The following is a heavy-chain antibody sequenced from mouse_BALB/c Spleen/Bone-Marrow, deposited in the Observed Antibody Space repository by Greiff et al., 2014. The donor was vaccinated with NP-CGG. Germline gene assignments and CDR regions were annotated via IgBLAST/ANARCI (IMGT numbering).Heavy chain of an antibody. CDR3: AKMGCAMDY. CDR2: ISYDGSN. CDR1: GYSITSGYY. V-gene: IGHV3-6*02. Sequence: ESGPGLVKPSQSLSLTCSVTGYSITSGYYWNWIRQFPGNKLEWMGYISYDGSNNYNPSLKNRISITRDTSKNQFFLKLNSVTTEDTATYYCAKMGCAMDYWGQGTSVTVSS. J-gene: IGHJ4*01.